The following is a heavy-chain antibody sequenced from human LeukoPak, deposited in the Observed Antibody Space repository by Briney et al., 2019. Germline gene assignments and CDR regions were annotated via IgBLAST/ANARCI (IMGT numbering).Heavy chain of an antibody. J-gene: IGHJ4*02. CDR2: ISGSGGST. CDR1: GFTFSSYA. D-gene: IGHD1-26*01. CDR3: AKAPRHIVGATHYFDY. Sequence: GGSLRLSCAASGFTFSSYAMSWVRQAPGKGLEWVSAISGSGGSTYYADSVKGRFTISRDNSKNTLYLQMNSLRAEDTAVYYCAKAPRHIVGATHYFDYWGQGTLVTVSS. V-gene: IGHV3-23*01.